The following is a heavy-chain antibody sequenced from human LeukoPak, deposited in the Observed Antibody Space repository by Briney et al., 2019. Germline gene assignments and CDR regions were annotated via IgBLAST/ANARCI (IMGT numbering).Heavy chain of an antibody. CDR3: ATAAGVTSPRY. Sequence: SETLSLTCTVSGGFSSFYYWTWIRQPPGKGLEWIGNIHTSGSTDYSPSLKSRVTISVDASKNQFSLKLSSVTAADTAVYYCATAAGVTSPRYWGQGTLVTVSS. CDR2: IHTSGST. J-gene: IGHJ4*02. V-gene: IGHV4-4*09. D-gene: IGHD6-13*01. CDR1: GGFSSFYY.